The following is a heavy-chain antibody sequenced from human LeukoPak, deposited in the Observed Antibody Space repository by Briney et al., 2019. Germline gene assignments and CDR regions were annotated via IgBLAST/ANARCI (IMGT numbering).Heavy chain of an antibody. Sequence: PGGSLRLSCAAYGFTVSSNDMSWVRQPPGKGLEWIGDIYHSGSTNYNPSLKSRVTISVDKSKNQFSLKLSSVTAADSAVYYCASLPSMLGTAPWEGVDYWGQGTLVTVSS. J-gene: IGHJ4*02. V-gene: IGHV4-4*02. CDR2: IYHSGST. CDR3: ASLPSMLGTAPWEGVDY. CDR1: GFTVSSND. D-gene: IGHD3-10*02.